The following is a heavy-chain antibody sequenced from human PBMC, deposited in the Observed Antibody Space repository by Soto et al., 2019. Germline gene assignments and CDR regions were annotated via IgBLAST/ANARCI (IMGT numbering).Heavy chain of an antibody. CDR1: GGSISIGGYS. J-gene: IGHJ5*01. D-gene: IGHD6-13*01. V-gene: IGHV4-30-2*01. Sequence: PSETLSLTCAVSGGSISIGGYSWNWIRQPPGKGLEWIGYIFHSGTTYYNPSLKSRVTISVDRSKNQFSLKLSSVTAADTAVYYCARGAGTGADSWGQGTLVTVSS. CDR3: ARGAGTGADS. CDR2: IFHSGTT.